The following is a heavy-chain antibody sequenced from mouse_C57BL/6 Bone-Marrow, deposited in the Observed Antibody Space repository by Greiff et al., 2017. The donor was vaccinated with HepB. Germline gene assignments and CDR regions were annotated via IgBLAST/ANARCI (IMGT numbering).Heavy chain of an antibody. CDR1: GFTFSSYA. D-gene: IGHD5-2*01. J-gene: IGHJ2*01. CDR3: ARGNIYFDY. V-gene: IGHV5-4*03. CDR2: ISDGGSYT. Sequence: EVKLMESGGGLVKPGGSLKLSCAASGFTFSSYAMSWVRQTPEKRLEWVATISDGGSYTYYPDNVKGRFTISRDNAKNNLYLQMSHLKSEDTAMYYCARGNIYFDYWGQGTTLTVSS.